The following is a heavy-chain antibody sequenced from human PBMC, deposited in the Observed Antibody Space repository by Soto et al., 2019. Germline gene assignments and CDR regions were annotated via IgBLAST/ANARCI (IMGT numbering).Heavy chain of an antibody. D-gene: IGHD3-22*01. Sequence: EVQLVESGGGLVKPGGSLRLSCAASGFTFSSYSMNWVRQAPGKGLEWVSSISSSSSYIYYAGSVKGRFTISRDNAKNSLYLQMNSLSAEDTAVYYCARRTSYDSSGYYCYWGQGTVVTVSS. CDR3: ARRTSYDSSGYYCY. V-gene: IGHV3-21*01. CDR1: GFTFSSYS. CDR2: ISSSSSYI. J-gene: IGHJ4*02.